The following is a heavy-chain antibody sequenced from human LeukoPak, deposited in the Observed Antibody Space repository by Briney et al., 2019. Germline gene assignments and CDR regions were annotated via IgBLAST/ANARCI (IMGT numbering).Heavy chain of an antibody. CDR2: IKQDGSEK. J-gene: IGHJ4*02. D-gene: IGHD5-18*01. CDR3: ARHLSGVTGYTYGRGIDY. V-gene: IGHV3-7*01. CDR1: SSYF. Sequence: SSYFWGWLRQPPGKGLEWVANIKQDGSEKYYVDSVKGRLTISRDNAKNSLYLQMNSLRAEDTAVYYCARHLSGVTGYTYGRGIDYWGQGTLVTVSS.